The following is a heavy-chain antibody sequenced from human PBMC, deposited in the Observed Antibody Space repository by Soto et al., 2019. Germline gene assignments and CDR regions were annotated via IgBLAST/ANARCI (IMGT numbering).Heavy chain of an antibody. D-gene: IGHD3-9*01. Sequence: ASVKVSCKESGYTFTSYYMHWVRQAPGQGLEWMGIINPSGGGTSYAQKFQGRVTMTRDTSTSTVYMELSSLRSEDTAVYYCARLNVDYDILTGYYSDAFDIWGQGTTVTVSS. V-gene: IGHV1-46*01. J-gene: IGHJ3*02. CDR1: GYTFTSYY. CDR3: ARLNVDYDILTGYYSDAFDI. CDR2: INPSGGGT.